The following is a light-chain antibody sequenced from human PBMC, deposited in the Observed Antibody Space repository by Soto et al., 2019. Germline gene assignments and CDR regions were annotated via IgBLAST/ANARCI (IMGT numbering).Light chain of an antibody. CDR1: KSVSSSY. CDR3: QQYGSSPGT. V-gene: IGKV3-20*01. CDR2: GAS. J-gene: IGKJ2*01. Sequence: EIVLTQSPGTLSLSPGERATLSCRASKSVSSSYLAWYKQKPGQAPRLLIYGASSRGTGIPDRFSGSGSGTDFTLTISRLETDDFAVYYCQQYGSSPGTFGQGTKLEIK.